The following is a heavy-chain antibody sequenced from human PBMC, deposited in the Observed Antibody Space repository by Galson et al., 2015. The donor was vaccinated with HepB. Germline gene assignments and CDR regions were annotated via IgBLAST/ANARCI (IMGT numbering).Heavy chain of an antibody. CDR3: ARDVGSSWLPGY. CDR2: IYYSGST. D-gene: IGHD6-13*01. V-gene: IGHV4-61*01. CDR1: GGSVSSGSYY. Sequence: TLSLTCTVSGGSVSSGSYYWSWIRQPPGKGLEWIGYIYYSGSTNYNPSLKSRVTISVDTSKNQFSLKLSSMTAADTAVYYCARDVGSSWLPGYWGQGTLVTVSS. J-gene: IGHJ4*02.